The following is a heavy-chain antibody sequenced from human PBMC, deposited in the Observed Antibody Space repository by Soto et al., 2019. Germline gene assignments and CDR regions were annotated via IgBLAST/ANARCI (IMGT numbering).Heavy chain of an antibody. Sequence: QVQLVQSGAEVKKPGSSVKVSCKASGGTFSSYAISWVRQAPGQGLEWMGGIIPICGTANYAQKFQGRVTITADKSTSTAYMELSSLRSEDTAVYYCARDCEWSGRGYNWFDPWGQGTLVTVSS. CDR1: GGTFSSYA. CDR3: ARDCEWSGRGYNWFDP. J-gene: IGHJ5*02. CDR2: IIPICGTA. V-gene: IGHV1-69*06. D-gene: IGHD3-3*01.